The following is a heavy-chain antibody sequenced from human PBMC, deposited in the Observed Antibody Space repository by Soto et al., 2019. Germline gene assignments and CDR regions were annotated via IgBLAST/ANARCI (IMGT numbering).Heavy chain of an antibody. CDR3: ARDLRLKMGGMDV. CDR1: GGSINSGAYY. CDR2: IHYSGGT. D-gene: IGHD2-8*01. Sequence: QVQLQESGPGLVKPPQTLSLTCTVSGGSINSGAYYWSWIRQHPGKGLEWIGNIHYSGGTHYNTSLKSRDSISADTSKNQFSLKLTSVTAADTAVYYSARDLRLKMGGMDVWGQGTMVTVSS. V-gene: IGHV4-31*03. J-gene: IGHJ6*02.